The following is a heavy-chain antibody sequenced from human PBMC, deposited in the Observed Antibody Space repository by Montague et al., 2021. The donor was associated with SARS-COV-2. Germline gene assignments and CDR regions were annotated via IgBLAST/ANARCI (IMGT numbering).Heavy chain of an antibody. CDR1: GGSISTYY. J-gene: IGHJ5*02. Sequence: SETLSLTCTGAGGSISTYYWSWIRQPTGKGLEWIGYIYYSGTANYNPPLKSRVTISVDTSKNQFSLKVRSVTAADTAVYYCARLVGGRETRFDPWGQGTLVTVSS. D-gene: IGHD3-10*01. CDR2: IYYSGTA. V-gene: IGHV4-59*08. CDR3: ARLVGGRETRFDP.